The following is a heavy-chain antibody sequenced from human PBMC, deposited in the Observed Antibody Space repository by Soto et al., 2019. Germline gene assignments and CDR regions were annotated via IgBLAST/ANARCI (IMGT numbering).Heavy chain of an antibody. V-gene: IGHV3-23*01. D-gene: IGHD3-9*01. CDR3: AKDPDVARPDDILTGYYFDY. Sequence: EVQLLESGGGLVQPGGSLRLSCAASGFTFSSYAMSWVRQAPGKGLEWVSAISGSGGSTYYADSVKGRFTISRDNSKNTLYLQMNSLTAEDTAVYYCAKDPDVARPDDILTGYYFDYWGQGTLVTVSS. CDR1: GFTFSSYA. CDR2: ISGSGGST. J-gene: IGHJ4*02.